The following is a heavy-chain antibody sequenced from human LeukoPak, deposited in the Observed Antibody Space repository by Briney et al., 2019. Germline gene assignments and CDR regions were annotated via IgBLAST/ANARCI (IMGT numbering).Heavy chain of an antibody. Sequence: PGGSLRLSCAASGFMFSSYGMNWVRQAPGKGLEWVSSISSSSSYIYYADSVKGRFTISRDNAKNSLYLQMNSLRAEDTAVYYCARDSYDYGDYGDRKASFDYWGQGTLVTVSS. J-gene: IGHJ4*02. V-gene: IGHV3-21*01. CDR2: ISSSSSYI. CDR3: ARDSYDYGDYGDRKASFDY. CDR1: GFMFSSYG. D-gene: IGHD4-17*01.